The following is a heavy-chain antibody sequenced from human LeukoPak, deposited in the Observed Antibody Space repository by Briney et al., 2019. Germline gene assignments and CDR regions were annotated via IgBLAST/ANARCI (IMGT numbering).Heavy chain of an antibody. D-gene: IGHD3-3*01. CDR3: AWDFGIH. J-gene: IGHJ4*02. CDR1: EFIFSSYA. CDR2: ISYDGSNN. V-gene: IGHV3-30-3*01. Sequence: GGSLRLSCVASEFIFSSYAMHWVRQAPGKGLEWVAVISYDGSNNYYADSVKGRFTISRDNSKNTLYLQMNSLRVEDTAVYYCAWDFGIHWGQGTLVTVSS.